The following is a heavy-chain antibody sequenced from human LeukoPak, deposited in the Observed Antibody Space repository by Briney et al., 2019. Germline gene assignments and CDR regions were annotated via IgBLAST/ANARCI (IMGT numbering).Heavy chain of an antibody. CDR2: INPNSGGT. CDR3: ARDQDSSGYYQYNWFDP. D-gene: IGHD3-22*01. J-gene: IGHJ5*02. V-gene: IGHV1-2*02. CDR1: GYSFTAYY. Sequence: GASVKVSRKASGYSFTAYYLHWVRQAPGQGLEWMGWINPNSGGTNYAQKLQGRVTMTTDTSTSTAYMELRSLRSDDTAVYYCARDQDSSGYYQYNWFDPWGQGTLVTVSS.